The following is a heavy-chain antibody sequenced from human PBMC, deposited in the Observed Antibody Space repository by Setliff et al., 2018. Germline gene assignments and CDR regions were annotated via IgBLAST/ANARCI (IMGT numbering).Heavy chain of an antibody. Sequence: PGGSLRLSCAASGFTFSSYSMKWVRQAPGKRLEWISYIDISSTTIYYADSVKGRFTISRDNAKNSLYLQMNSLRAGDTAVYYCARVGRERSNGECYSTTPCYSYYMDVWGKGTTVTVSS. D-gene: IGHD2-8*01. V-gene: IGHV3-48*01. CDR1: GFTFSSYS. J-gene: IGHJ6*03. CDR3: ARVGRERSNGECYSTTPCYSYYMDV. CDR2: IDISSTTI.